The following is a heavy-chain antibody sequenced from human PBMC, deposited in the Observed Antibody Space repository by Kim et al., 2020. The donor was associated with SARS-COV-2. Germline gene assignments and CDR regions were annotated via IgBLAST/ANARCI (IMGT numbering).Heavy chain of an antibody. J-gene: IGHJ4*02. D-gene: IGHD3-10*01. CDR3: ARDREGSGSSFDY. V-gene: IGHV3-30*03. Sequence: FYAEAGKGRFGVSKDNSEAMLYLQMHSLRSEDTAVYFCARDREGSGSSFDYWGQGNEVTVSS.